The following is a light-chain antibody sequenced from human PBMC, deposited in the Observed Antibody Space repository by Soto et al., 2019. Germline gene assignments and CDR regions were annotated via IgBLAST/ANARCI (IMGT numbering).Light chain of an antibody. V-gene: IGKV3-20*01. CDR1: QSVSRSY. CDR2: GAS. Sequence: EIVMTRSPATLSVSPLERATLSFRASQSVSRSYLAWFQQKPGQAPRLLIYGASNRAAGIPDRFSGSGSGTDFTLTISRLEPEDFAAYYCQQYGSSPPITFGQGTRLEIK. CDR3: QQYGSSPPIT. J-gene: IGKJ5*01.